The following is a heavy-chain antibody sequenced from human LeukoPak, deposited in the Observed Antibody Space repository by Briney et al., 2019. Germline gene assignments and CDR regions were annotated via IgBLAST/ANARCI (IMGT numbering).Heavy chain of an antibody. CDR2: ISTTGST. Sequence: SQTLSLTCTVSVGSISSGPYYWNWLRQPAGKGLEWIGRISTTGSTYYNPSLKSRVTISVDTSKNQFSLKLNSVTATDTAVYFCGRLDDYDYSAWWGQGILVTVSS. D-gene: IGHD3-22*01. CDR1: VGSISSGPYY. CDR3: GRLDDYDYSAW. V-gene: IGHV4-61*02. J-gene: IGHJ4*02.